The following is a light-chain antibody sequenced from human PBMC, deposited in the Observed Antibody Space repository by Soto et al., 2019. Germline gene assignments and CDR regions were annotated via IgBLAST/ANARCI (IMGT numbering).Light chain of an antibody. V-gene: IGLV2-14*01. Sequence: QSALTQPASVSGSPGQSIAISCTETSSDVGGYNYVSWYQLHPDKAPKLIIYDVSNRPSGVSNRFSGSKSGNTASLTISGLQPEDEADYYCSSYTSSITRVFGTGTKVTVL. CDR3: SSYTSSITRV. CDR1: SSDVGGYNY. J-gene: IGLJ1*01. CDR2: DVS.